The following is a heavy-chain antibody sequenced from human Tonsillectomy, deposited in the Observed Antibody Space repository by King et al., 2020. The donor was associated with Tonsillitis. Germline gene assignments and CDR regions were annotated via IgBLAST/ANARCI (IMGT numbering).Heavy chain of an antibody. D-gene: IGHD3-22*01. CDR2: ISSNGITI. Sequence: VQLVESGGGLVKPGGSLRLSCAASGFTFSDYYMSWIRQAPGKGLEWVSYISSNGITIYYAYSVKGRFTISRDNAKNSLYLQMNSLRAEDTAVYYCAREVLDSNYYDSSGYPHDAFDIWGQGTMVTVSS. J-gene: IGHJ3*02. CDR1: GFTFSDYY. CDR3: AREVLDSNYYDSSGYPHDAFDI. V-gene: IGHV3-11*01.